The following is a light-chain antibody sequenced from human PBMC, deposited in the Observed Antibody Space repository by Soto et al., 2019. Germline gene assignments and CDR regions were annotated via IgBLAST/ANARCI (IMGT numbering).Light chain of an antibody. V-gene: IGLV2-23*01. Sequence: QSALTQPASVSGSPGQSITISCTGTSSDVGGYNLVSWYQQHPGKAPKLMIYEGNKRPSGVSNRVSGSKSGNTASLTISGLQAEDEADYYCSSYASGSTSVVFGGGTKLTVL. J-gene: IGLJ2*01. CDR1: SSDVGGYNL. CDR3: SSYASGSTSVV. CDR2: EGN.